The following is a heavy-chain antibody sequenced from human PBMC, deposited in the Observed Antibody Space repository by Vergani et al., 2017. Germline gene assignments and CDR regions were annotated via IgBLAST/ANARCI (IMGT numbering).Heavy chain of an antibody. CDR3: AYYGTKIFVSSSDYSHLLDY. CDR2: ISKDGTHD. J-gene: IGHJ4*02. Sequence: QVSLVESGGGVVQPGRSLTLTCSASGFGFKNFAMHWVRQASGKGLEWVATISKDGTHDFYEPSVRARFAVSRDNFKNKMYLQMDMLTTDETAVYFCAYYGTKIFVSSSDYSHLLDYWGQGILVTVSS. CDR1: GFGFKNFA. V-gene: IGHV3-30*03. D-gene: IGHD3-22*01.